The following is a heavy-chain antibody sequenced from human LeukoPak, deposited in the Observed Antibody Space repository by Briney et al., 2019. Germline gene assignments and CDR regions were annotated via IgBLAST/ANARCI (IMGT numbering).Heavy chain of an antibody. Sequence: PSETLSLTCTVSGDSIRSSYWSWIRQSPGKGPEWIGYISTSGNTNYNPSLKSRVSISIDTSKNQFSLKLSSVTAADTAVYYCARLRNFEENYYYMDVWAKGTTVTVSS. CDR1: GDSIRSSY. CDR3: ARLRNFEENYYYMDV. CDR2: ISTSGNT. D-gene: IGHD3-9*01. J-gene: IGHJ6*03. V-gene: IGHV4-4*09.